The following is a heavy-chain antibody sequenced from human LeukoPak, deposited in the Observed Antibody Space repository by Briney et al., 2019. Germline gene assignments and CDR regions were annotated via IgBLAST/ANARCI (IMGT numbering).Heavy chain of an antibody. J-gene: IGHJ3*02. CDR2: IIPIFGTA. V-gene: IGHV1-69*13. D-gene: IGHD6-6*01. CDR1: GGTFSSYA. CDR3: ARVPEYSSSSGRPFGAFDI. Sequence: SVKVSCKASGGTFSSYAISWVRQAPGQGLEWMGGIIPIFGTANYAQKFQGRVTITADESTSTAYMELSSLRSEDTAVYYCARVPEYSSSSGRPFGAFDIWGQGTMVTVSS.